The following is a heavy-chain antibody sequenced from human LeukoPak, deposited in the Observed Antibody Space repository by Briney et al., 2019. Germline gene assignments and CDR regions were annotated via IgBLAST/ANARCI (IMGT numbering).Heavy chain of an antibody. CDR1: GGSVSSGSYY. Sequence: PSETLSLTCTVSGGSVSSGSYYWSWIRQPPGKGLEWIGYVYYSGNTNYNPSLKSRVTISVNTSKNQFSLKLSSVTAADTAVYYCARDGVLGGLFVWDYWGQGTLVTVSS. CDR3: ARDGVLGGLFVWDY. CDR2: VYYSGNT. V-gene: IGHV4-61*01. J-gene: IGHJ4*02. D-gene: IGHD3-16*01.